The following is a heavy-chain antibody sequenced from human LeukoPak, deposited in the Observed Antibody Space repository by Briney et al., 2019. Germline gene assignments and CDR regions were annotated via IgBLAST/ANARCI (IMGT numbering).Heavy chain of an antibody. CDR2: INPNSGGT. CDR1: GYTFTGYY. J-gene: IGHJ4*02. D-gene: IGHD3-22*01. V-gene: IGHV1-2*02. Sequence: GASVKVSCKASGYTFTGYYMHWVRQAPRQGLEWMGWINPNSGGTNYAQKFQGRVTMTRDTSISTAYMELSRLRSDDTAVYYCARDDSSGYYYSFDYWGQGTLVTVSS. CDR3: ARDDSSGYYYSFDY.